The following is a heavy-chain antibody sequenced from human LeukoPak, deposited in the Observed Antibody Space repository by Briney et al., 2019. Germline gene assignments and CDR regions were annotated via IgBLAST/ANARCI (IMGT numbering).Heavy chain of an antibody. CDR3: ARDGDVDTAMVSTLDYYYYGMDV. J-gene: IGHJ6*02. Sequence: ASVKVSCKASGYTFTSYYMHWVRQAPGQGLEWMGIINPSGGSTSYAQKFQGRVTMTRDTSTSTVYMELSSLRSEDTAVYYCARDGDVDTAMVSTLDYYYYGMDVWGQGTTVTVSS. V-gene: IGHV1-46*01. CDR1: GYTFTSYY. CDR2: INPSGGST. D-gene: IGHD5-18*01.